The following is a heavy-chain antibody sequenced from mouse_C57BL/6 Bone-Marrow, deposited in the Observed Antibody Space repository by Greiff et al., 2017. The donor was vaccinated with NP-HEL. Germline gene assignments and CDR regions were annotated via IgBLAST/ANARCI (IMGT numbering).Heavy chain of an antibody. CDR3: ATLYGSSYTWFAY. V-gene: IGHV1-36*01. CDR2: VYPYNGGT. J-gene: IGHJ3*01. D-gene: IGHD1-1*01. Sequence: EVQLQQSGPVLVKPGPSVKISCKASGFTFTDYYMHWVKQGHGKSLEWIGLVYPYNGGTSYNQKFKGKATLTVDTSSSTAYMELKRLTSEDSAVYYCATLYGSSYTWFAYWGQGTLVTVSA. CDR1: GFTFTDYY.